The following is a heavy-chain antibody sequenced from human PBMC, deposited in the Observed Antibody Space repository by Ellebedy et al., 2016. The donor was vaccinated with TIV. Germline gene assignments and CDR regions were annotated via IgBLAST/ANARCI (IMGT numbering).Heavy chain of an antibody. Sequence: SETLSLTCAVSGGSISSYYWSWIRQPPGKGLEWIGYIYYSGSTNYNPSLKSRVTISVDTSKNQFSLKLSSVTAADTAVYYCASLFNLIYYYGMDVWGQGTTVTVSS. CDR3: ASLFNLIYYYGMDV. J-gene: IGHJ6*02. V-gene: IGHV4-59*12. CDR1: GGSISSYY. CDR2: IYYSGST.